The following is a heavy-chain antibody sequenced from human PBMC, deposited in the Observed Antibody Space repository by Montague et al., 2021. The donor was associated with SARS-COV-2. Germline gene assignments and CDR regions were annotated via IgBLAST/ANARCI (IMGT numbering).Heavy chain of an antibody. CDR1: GGSFSGHY. CDR3: ARGRIELSMIVVVITGAAYYMDV. Sequence: SETLSLTCAVYGGSFSGHYWSWIRQPPGKGLEWIGEINNSGSTNYNPSLKSRVTISVDTSKNQFSLKLRSVTAADTAVYYCARGRIELSMIVVVITGAAYYMDVWGQGTTVTVPS. V-gene: IGHV4-34*01. CDR2: INNSGST. J-gene: IGHJ6*03. D-gene: IGHD3-22*01.